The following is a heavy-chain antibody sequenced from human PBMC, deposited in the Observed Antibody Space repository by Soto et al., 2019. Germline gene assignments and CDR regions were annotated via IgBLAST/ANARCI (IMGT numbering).Heavy chain of an antibody. CDR3: ARGGPYSSGWLSPDAFDI. CDR1: GGTFSSYT. CDR2: IIPILGIA. D-gene: IGHD6-19*01. J-gene: IGHJ3*02. Sequence: QVPLVQSGAEVKKPGSSVKVSCKASGGTFSSYTISWVRQAPGQGLEWMGRIIPILGIANYAQKFQGRVTITADKSTSTAYMELSSLRSEDTAVYYCARGGPYSSGWLSPDAFDIWGQGTMVTVSS. V-gene: IGHV1-69*02.